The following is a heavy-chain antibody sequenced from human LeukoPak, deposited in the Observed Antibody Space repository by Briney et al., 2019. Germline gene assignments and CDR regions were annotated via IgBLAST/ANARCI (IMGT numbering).Heavy chain of an antibody. D-gene: IGHD3-22*01. V-gene: IGHV1-18*01. J-gene: IGHJ4*02. CDR1: GYTFTSYG. CDR2: ISAYNGNT. CDR3: AREGRGYYDSSGYYYYFDY. Sequence: ASVKVSCKASGYTFTSYGISWVRQAPGQGLEWMGWISAYNGNTNYAQKLQGRVTMTTDTSTSTAYMELRSLRSDDTAVYYCAREGRGYYDSSGYYYYFDYWGLGTLVTVSS.